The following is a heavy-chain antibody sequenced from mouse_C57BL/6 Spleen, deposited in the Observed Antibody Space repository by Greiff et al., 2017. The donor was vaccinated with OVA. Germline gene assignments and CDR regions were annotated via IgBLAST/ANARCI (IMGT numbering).Heavy chain of an antibody. D-gene: IGHD1-1*01. Sequence: EVQVVESGGGLVMPGGSLKLSCAASGFTFSDYGMHWVRQAPEKGLEWVAYISSCSSYIYYADTVKGRFTISRDNAKNTLFLQMTSLRSEDTAMYYCARRNYCSRDAMDYWGQGTSVTVSS. CDR1: GFTFSDYG. CDR3: ARRNYCSRDAMDY. CDR2: ISSCSSYI. V-gene: IGHV5-17*01. J-gene: IGHJ4*01.